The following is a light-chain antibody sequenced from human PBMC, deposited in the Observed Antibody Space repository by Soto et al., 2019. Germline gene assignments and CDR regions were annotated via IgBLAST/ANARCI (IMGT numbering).Light chain of an antibody. CDR1: RSLLSSSNNKNY. V-gene: IGKV2-28*01. CDR3: MQALQTPLT. Sequence: IVMPPSPNSLAVSLGERPTIHCNSSRSLLSSSNNKNYLGWYQQSPQLLIFLGSNRASGVTDKFSGSGSGTDFTLKISRVEAEDVGVYYCMQALQTPLTFGGGTKVDIK. CDR2: LGS. J-gene: IGKJ4*01.